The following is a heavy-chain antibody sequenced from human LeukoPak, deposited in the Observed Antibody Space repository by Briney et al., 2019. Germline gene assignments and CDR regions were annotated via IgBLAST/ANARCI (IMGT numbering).Heavy chain of an antibody. CDR2: INHSGST. V-gene: IGHV4-34*01. D-gene: IGHD2-2*01. Sequence: PSETLSLTCAVYGGSFSGYYWSWIRQPPGKGLEWIGEINHSGSTNYNPSLKSRVTISVDTSKNQFSLKLSSVTAADTAVYYCARGSDVVVPAAPGGSYYYYMDVWGKGTTVTVSS. CDR3: ARGSDVVVPAAPGGSYYYYMDV. CDR1: GGSFSGYY. J-gene: IGHJ6*03.